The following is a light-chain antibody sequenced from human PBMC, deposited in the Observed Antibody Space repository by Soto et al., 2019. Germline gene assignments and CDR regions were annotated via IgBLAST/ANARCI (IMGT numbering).Light chain of an antibody. Sequence: DIQMTQSPSTLSGSVGDRVTITCRASQTISSGLAWYQKKPGKAPKLLIYKASTLKSGVPSRFSGSGSGTEFTLTISSLQPDDFATYYCQHYNSYSEAFGQGTKVELK. CDR1: QTISSG. CDR2: KAS. CDR3: QHYNSYSEA. V-gene: IGKV1-5*03. J-gene: IGKJ1*01.